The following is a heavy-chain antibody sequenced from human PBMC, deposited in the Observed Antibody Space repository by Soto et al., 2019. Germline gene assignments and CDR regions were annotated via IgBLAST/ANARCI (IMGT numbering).Heavy chain of an antibody. CDR1: GFTFSNAW. Sequence: EVQLVESGGGLVKPGGSLRLSCAASGFTFSNAWMSWVRQAPGKGLEWVGRIKSKTDGGTTDYAAPVKGRFTISRDDSKNTLQLQRKSLKTEEPAVYYWTTPWLRVPNWGSSAGFDIWGQGTMVTVSS. J-gene: IGHJ3*02. V-gene: IGHV3-15*01. CDR3: TTPWLRVPNWGSSAGFDI. CDR2: IKSKTDGGTT. D-gene: IGHD7-27*01.